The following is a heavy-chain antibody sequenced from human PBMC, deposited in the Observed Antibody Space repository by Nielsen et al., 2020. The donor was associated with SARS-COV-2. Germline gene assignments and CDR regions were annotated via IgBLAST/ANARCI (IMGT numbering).Heavy chain of an antibody. Sequence: GESLKISCVASGFTFSGSAMHWVRQASGKGLEWVGRIRSYANEYATEYAASVKDRFTISRDDSKNTAYLQMNSLKTEDTAVYYCSSPTVAYWGQGTLVTVSS. CDR3: SSPTVAY. CDR1: GFTFSGSA. V-gene: IGHV3-73*01. CDR2: IRSYANEYAT. J-gene: IGHJ4*02. D-gene: IGHD4-23*01.